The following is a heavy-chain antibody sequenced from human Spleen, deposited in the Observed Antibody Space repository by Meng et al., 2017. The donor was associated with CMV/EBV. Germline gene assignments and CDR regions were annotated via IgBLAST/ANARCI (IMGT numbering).Heavy chain of an antibody. J-gene: IGHJ6*02. Sequence: ASVKVSCKASGYTFTSYGISWVRQAPGQGLEWMGWISAYNGNTNYAQKLQGRVTMTTDTSTSTAYMELRSLRSDDTAVYYCARTGRKLLNYYYYYGMDVWGQGTTVTVSS. D-gene: IGHD2-15*01. CDR3: ARTGRKLLNYYYYYGMDV. CDR2: ISAYNGNT. CDR1: GYTFTSYG. V-gene: IGHV1-18*01.